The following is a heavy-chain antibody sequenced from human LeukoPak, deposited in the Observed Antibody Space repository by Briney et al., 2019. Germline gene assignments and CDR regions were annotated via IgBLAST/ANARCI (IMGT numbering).Heavy chain of an antibody. CDR1: GFTVSSNY. CDR3: AKGADYVGEDYFAY. CDR2: IYSGGST. V-gene: IGHV3-53*05. D-gene: IGHD3-16*01. J-gene: IGHJ4*02. Sequence: GGSLRLSCAASGFTVSSNYMSWVRQAPGKGLEWVSVIYSGGSTYYADSVKGRFTISRDNAKNSLYLKMNSLKPEDMALYYCAKGADYVGEDYFAYWGQGTLATVSS.